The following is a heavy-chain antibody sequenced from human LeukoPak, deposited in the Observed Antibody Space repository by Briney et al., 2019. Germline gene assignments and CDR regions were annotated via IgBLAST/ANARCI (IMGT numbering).Heavy chain of an antibody. V-gene: IGHV4-31*03. Sequence: NPSQTLSLTCTVSGASISRGGYYWSWIRQHPGKGLEWIGYIYYSGSTYYNPSLQSRVTISVDTSKNQFSLKLSSVTAADTAVYYCARGITGTTMDFDYWGQGTLVTVSS. J-gene: IGHJ4*02. CDR1: GASISRGGYY. D-gene: IGHD1-7*01. CDR3: ARGITGTTMDFDY. CDR2: IYYSGST.